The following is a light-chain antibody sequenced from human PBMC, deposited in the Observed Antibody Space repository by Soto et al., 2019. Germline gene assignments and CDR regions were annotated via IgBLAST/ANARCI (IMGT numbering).Light chain of an antibody. CDR2: DAF. Sequence: EIVLTQSPATLSLSPGERAALSCRASQSVSSYLAWYQQKPGQAPRLLLYDAFKRATGIPARFSGSGSGTDFTLIISSLEPEDFAVYYCQQRSNWPSTFGGGTKVEVK. V-gene: IGKV3-11*01. CDR3: QQRSNWPST. J-gene: IGKJ4*01. CDR1: QSVSSY.